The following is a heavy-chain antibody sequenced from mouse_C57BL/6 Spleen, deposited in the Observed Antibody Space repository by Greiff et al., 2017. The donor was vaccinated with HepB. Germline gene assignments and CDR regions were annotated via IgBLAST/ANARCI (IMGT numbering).Heavy chain of an antibody. CDR2: IDPENGYT. CDR3: ANYGSRGYYFDY. Sequence: EVQLQQSGAELVRPGASVKLSCTASGFNIKDDYMHWVKQRPEQGLEWIGGIDPENGYTEYASKFQGKATITADTSSNTAYLQLSSLTSEDNAVYYCANYGSRGYYFDYWGQGTTLTVSS. D-gene: IGHD1-1*01. J-gene: IGHJ2*01. CDR1: GFNIKDDY. V-gene: IGHV14-4*01.